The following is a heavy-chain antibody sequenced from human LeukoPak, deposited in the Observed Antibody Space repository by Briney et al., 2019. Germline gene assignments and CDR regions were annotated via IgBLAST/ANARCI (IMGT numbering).Heavy chain of an antibody. CDR3: ATLVYDPRGYYFDY. D-gene: IGHD5/OR15-5a*01. CDR2: FDPEDGET. Sequence: ASVKVSCKVSGYTLTELSMHWVRQAPGKGLEWMGGFDPEDGETIYAQKFQGRVTMTEDTSTDTAYMELSSVRSEDTAVYYCATLVYDPRGYYFDYWGQGTLVTVSS. V-gene: IGHV1-24*01. J-gene: IGHJ4*02. CDR1: GYTLTELS.